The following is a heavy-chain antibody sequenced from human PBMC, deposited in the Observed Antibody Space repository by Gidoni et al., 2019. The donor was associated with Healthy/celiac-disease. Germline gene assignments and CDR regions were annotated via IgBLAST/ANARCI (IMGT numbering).Heavy chain of an antibody. CDR2: SSGNSGSI. J-gene: IGHJ5*02. CDR3: AKDIEAKGDFNWVDP. V-gene: IGHV3-9*01. Sequence: EVQLVESGGGLVQPGRSLRRSCAASGFPFDYYAMDWVRQAPGKGLELVSGSSGNSGSIGYADSVKGRFTISRDNAKNSLYLQMNSLRAEDTALYYCAKDIEAKGDFNWVDPWGQGTLVTVSS. D-gene: IGHD3-16*01. CDR1: GFPFDYYA.